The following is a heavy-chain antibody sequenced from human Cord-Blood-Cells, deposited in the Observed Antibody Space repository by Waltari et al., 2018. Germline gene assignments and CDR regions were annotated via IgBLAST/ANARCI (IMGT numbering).Heavy chain of an antibody. V-gene: IGHV3-30*02. J-gene: IGHJ5*02. CDR1: GFTFSSSG. CDR3: AKAPNPGNWFDP. Sequence: CAASGFTFSSSGMHWVRQAPGKGLGWVAFIRYDGSNKYYGDSVKGRFTISRENSKNTLYLQMNSLRAEDTAVYYCAKAPNPGNWFDPWGQGTLVTVSS. CDR2: IRYDGSNK.